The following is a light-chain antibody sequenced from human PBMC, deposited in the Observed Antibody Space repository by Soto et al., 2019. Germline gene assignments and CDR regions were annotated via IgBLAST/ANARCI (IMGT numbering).Light chain of an antibody. CDR3: ERYNTYPLT. V-gene: IGKV1-5*03. CDR1: QSISTW. Sequence: DIQMTQSPYTLSASVGDRVTITCRASQSISTWLAWYQQKPGNAPKLLIYKASKLEGGVPSRFSGSGSGTEFAITISRLQPDDFSTYYCERYNTYPLTFGGGTTVAIK. CDR2: KAS. J-gene: IGKJ4*01.